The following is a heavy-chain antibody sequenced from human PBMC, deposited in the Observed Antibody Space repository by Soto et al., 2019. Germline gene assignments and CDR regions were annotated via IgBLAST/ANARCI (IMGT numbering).Heavy chain of an antibody. CDR3: AKDPANTIWFGGLWPEGDNWFDP. J-gene: IGHJ5*02. CDR2: ISYDGSNK. Sequence: GGSLRLSCAASGFTFSSYGMHWVRQAPGKGLEWVAVISYDGSNKYYADSVKGRFTISRDNSKNTLYLQMNSLRAEDTAVYYCAKDPANTIWFGGLWPEGDNWFDPWGQGTLVTVSS. D-gene: IGHD3-10*01. V-gene: IGHV3-30*18. CDR1: GFTFSSYG.